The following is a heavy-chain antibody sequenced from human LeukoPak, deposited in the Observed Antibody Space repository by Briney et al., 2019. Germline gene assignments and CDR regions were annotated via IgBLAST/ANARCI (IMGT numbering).Heavy chain of an antibody. J-gene: IGHJ4*02. CDR2: ISGSGGST. CDR3: AKDGGGLRYSSSRYGGYYFDY. Sequence: GGSLRLSCAASGFNVSSSYVSWVRQAPGKGLEWVSAISGSGGSTYYADSAKGRFTISRDNSKNTLYLQMNSLRAEDTAVYYCAKDGGGLRYSSSRYGGYYFDYWGQGTLVTVSS. D-gene: IGHD6-13*01. V-gene: IGHV3-23*01. CDR1: GFNVSSSY.